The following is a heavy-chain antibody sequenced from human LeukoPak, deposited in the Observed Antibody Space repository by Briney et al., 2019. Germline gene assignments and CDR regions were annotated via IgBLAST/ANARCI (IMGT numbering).Heavy chain of an antibody. CDR2: INPNSGGT. D-gene: IGHD1-14*01. J-gene: IGHJ4*02. V-gene: IGHV1-2*06. CDR3: VRGRNNGGPENYLDS. CDR1: GYTFTGYY. Sequence: GSVKVSCKASGYTFTGYYMHWVRQAPGQGLEWMGRINPNSGGTNYAQKFQGRVTMTRDTSISTAYMELSRLRSDDTAGYYCVRGRNNGGPENYLDSWGQGTLVPVSS.